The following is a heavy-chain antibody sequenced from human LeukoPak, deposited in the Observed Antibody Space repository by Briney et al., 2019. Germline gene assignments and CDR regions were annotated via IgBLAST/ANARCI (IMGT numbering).Heavy chain of an antibody. D-gene: IGHD2-2*02. CDR1: GFTFSSYW. CDR2: IKQDGSEK. Sequence: GGSLRLSCAASGFTFSSYWMSWVRQAPGKGLEWVANIKQDGSEKYYVDSVKGRFTISRDNGKNSLYLQMNSLRAEDTAVYYCARDRCSSTSCYTHYFDYWGQGTLVTVSS. J-gene: IGHJ4*02. V-gene: IGHV3-7*01. CDR3: ARDRCSSTSCYTHYFDY.